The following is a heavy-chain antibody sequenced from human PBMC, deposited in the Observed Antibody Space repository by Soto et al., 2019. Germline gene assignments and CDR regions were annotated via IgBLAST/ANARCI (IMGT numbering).Heavy chain of an antibody. J-gene: IGHJ1*01. CDR2: ISSSSSYI. D-gene: IGHD2-2*01. CDR3: ARSXGYCSSTSCYSYFQH. V-gene: IGHV3-21*01. CDR1: GFTFSSYS. Sequence: PGGALRLSCAASGFTFSSYSMNWVRQAPGKGLEWVSSISSSSSYIYYADSVKGRFTISRDNAKNSLYLQMNSLRAEDTAVYYCARSXGYCSSTSCYSYFQHWGQGTLVTVSS.